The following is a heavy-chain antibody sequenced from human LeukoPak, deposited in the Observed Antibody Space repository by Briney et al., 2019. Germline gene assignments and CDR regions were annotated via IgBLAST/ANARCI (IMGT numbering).Heavy chain of an antibody. D-gene: IGHD2-15*01. J-gene: IGHJ3*02. V-gene: IGHV5-51*01. CDR1: GYSFTSYW. Sequence: GESLKISCKGSGYSFTSYWIGWVRQMPGKGLEWLGIIYPGDSDTRYSPSFQGQVTISADKSISTAYLQWSSLKASDTAMYYCARHGGAVVAATDDAFDIWGQGTMVTVSS. CDR3: ARHGGAVVAATDDAFDI. CDR2: IYPGDSDT.